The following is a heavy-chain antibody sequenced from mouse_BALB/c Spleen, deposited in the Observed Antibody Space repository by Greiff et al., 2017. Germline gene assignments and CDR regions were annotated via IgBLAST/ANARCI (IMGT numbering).Heavy chain of an antibody. Sequence: QVQLQQSGAELVRPGASVTLSCKASGYTFTDYEMHWVKQTPVHGLEWIGAIDPETGGTAYNQKFKGKATLTADKSSSTAYMELRSLTSEDSAVYYCTRSRGRAYYFDYWGQGTTLTVSS. CDR1: GYTFTDYE. CDR2: IDPETGGT. V-gene: IGHV1-15*01. J-gene: IGHJ2*01. D-gene: IGHD3-1*01. CDR3: TRSRGRAYYFDY.